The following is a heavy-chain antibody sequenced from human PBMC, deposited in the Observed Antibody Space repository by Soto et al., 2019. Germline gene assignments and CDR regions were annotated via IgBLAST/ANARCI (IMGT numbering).Heavy chain of an antibody. J-gene: IGHJ6*04. D-gene: IGHD2-21*01. Sequence: SETLSLTCAVYVGSFSGYLWSWIRQPPEKGLEWIGEINHSGSTHYNPSLKSRVTISVDTSKNQFSPKLSSVTAAHTAVYYCARGRIGTYYYYGMEVWGKGTMVTVSS. V-gene: IGHV4-34*01. CDR2: INHSGST. CDR3: ARGRIGTYYYYGMEV. CDR1: VGSFSGYL.